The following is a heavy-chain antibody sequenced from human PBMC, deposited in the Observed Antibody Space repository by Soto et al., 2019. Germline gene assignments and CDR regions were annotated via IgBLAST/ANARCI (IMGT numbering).Heavy chain of an antibody. J-gene: IGHJ4*02. D-gene: IGHD1-1*01. CDR1: GFMFSSAW. V-gene: IGHV3-15*01. CDR3: VEGWNDF. Sequence: VESGGDLVEPGGSLRLSCVTSGFMFSSAWMSWVRQAPGKGLEWVARIKSTKDGGARDYAAPVNGRFSISRDDSKSTVYPQMNSLRAEDTALYYCVEGWNDFWGQGTLVTVSS. CDR2: IKSTKDGGAR.